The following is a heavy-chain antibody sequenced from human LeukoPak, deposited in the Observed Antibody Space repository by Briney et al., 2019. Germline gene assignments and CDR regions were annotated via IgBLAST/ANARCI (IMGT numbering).Heavy chain of an antibody. CDR3: ARTSIAAAVQWFDP. J-gene: IGHJ5*02. CDR1: GDSINTYY. D-gene: IGHD6-13*01. Sequence: PSETLSLTCTVSGDSINTYYWNWIRQPPGKGLEWIGYIYHSGSTYYNPSLKSRVTISVDRSKNQFSLKLSSVTAADTAVYYCARTSIAAAVQWFDPWGQGTLVTASS. CDR2: IYHSGST. V-gene: IGHV4-59*12.